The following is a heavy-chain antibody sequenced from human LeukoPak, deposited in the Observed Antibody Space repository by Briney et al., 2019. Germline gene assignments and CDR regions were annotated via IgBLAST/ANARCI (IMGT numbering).Heavy chain of an antibody. CDR3: ARDRILAARRNEGCWFDP. D-gene: IGHD6-6*01. Sequence: SETLSLTCTVSGGSISSYYWSWIRQPPGKGLEWIGYIYYSGSTNYNPSLKSRVTISVDTSKNQFSLKLSSVTAADTAVYYCARDRILAARRNEGCWFDPWGQGTLVTVSS. V-gene: IGHV4-59*01. CDR1: GGSISSYY. J-gene: IGHJ5*02. CDR2: IYYSGST.